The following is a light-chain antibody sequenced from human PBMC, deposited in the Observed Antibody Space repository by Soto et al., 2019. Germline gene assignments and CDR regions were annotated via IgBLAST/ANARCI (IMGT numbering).Light chain of an antibody. Sequence: EIVLTQSPASLSVSPGERATLSCRASQSVRSKVAWYQQKPGQAPSLVIYDTYIRATGIPARFSGSGSGTDFTLTISSLEPEDLAVYYCQQRSNWPRTFGQGTKVDI. CDR1: QSVRSK. V-gene: IGKV3-11*01. CDR2: DTY. CDR3: QQRSNWPRT. J-gene: IGKJ1*01.